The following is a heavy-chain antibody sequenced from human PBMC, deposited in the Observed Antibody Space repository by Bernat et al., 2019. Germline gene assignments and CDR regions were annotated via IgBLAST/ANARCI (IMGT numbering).Heavy chain of an antibody. D-gene: IGHD4-17*01. J-gene: IGHJ4*02. V-gene: IGHV4-31*03. CDR1: GGSISSGGYY. Sequence: QVQLQELGPGLVKPSQTLSLTCTVSGGSISSGGYYWSWIRQHPGKGLEWIGYIYYSGSTYYNPSLKSRVTISVDTSKNQFSLKLSSVTAADTAVYYCARDDYGDYAFDYWGQGTLVTVSS. CDR3: ARDDYGDYAFDY. CDR2: IYYSGST.